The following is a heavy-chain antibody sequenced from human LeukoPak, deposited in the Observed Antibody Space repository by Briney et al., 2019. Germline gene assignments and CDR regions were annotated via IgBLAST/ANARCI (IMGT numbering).Heavy chain of an antibody. D-gene: IGHD3-22*01. CDR2: IRYDGSNK. Sequence: PGGSLRLSCAASGFTFSSYGMHWVRQAPGKGLEWVEFIRYDGSNKYHADSVKGRFTISRDNSKNTLYLQINSLRAEDTAVYYCAKDRNGYTYYYDSSGYYSRLYYFDYWGQGTLVTVSS. CDR3: AKDRNGYTYYYDSSGYYSRLYYFDY. CDR1: GFTFSSYG. J-gene: IGHJ4*02. V-gene: IGHV3-30*02.